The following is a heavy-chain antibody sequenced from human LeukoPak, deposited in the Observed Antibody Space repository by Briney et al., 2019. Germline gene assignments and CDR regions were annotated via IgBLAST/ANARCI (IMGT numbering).Heavy chain of an antibody. CDR1: GGSFSGYY. J-gene: IGHJ4*02. CDR2: INHSGST. V-gene: IGHV4-34*01. Sequence: SETLSLTCAVYGGSFSGYYWSWIRQPPGKGLEWSGEINHSGSTNYNPSLKSRVTISVDTSKNQFSLKLSSVTAADTAVYYCARGRWYYYGSGSYYKPRYFDYWGQGTLVTVSS. CDR3: ARGRWYYYGSGSYYKPRYFDY. D-gene: IGHD3-10*01.